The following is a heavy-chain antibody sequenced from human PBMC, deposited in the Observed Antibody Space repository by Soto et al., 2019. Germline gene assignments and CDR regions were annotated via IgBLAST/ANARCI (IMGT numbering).Heavy chain of an antibody. Sequence: VSGGGVVQPGTSLRLSCAASGFRFKSFVMHWVRQAPGKGLEWVAFTSYDGNNKDYGDSVKGRFTVSRDNSQNTLHLQMDFLRPEDTALYYCTRWGTTGGFDLWGQGTLVSVSS. J-gene: IGHJ4*02. CDR2: TSYDGNNK. V-gene: IGHV3-30*19. CDR3: TRWGTTGGFDL. CDR1: GFRFKSFV. D-gene: IGHD3-16*01.